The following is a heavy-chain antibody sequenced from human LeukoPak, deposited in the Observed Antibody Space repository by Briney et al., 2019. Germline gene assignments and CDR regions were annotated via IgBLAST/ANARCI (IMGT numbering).Heavy chain of an antibody. CDR2: LSFDGSEK. J-gene: IGHJ5*02. CDR1: GFAFSIAT. V-gene: IGHV3-30*04. D-gene: IGHD6-25*01. CDR3: AREGSSGWRGNWFDP. Sequence: SLRLSSAASGFAFSIATMHWVRQAPATGPEWVAVLSFDGSEKYYADPVKGRFTISRDNSKNTLFLQMNSLRAEDTAVYYCAREGSSGWRGNWFDPWGQGTLVTVSS.